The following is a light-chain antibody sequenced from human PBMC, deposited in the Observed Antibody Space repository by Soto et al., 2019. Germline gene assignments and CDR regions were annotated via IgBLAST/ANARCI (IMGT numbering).Light chain of an antibody. J-gene: IGKJ4*01. V-gene: IGKV3-20*01. CDR2: GAS. CDR3: QQYGSSPRVT. CDR1: QSVSSSY. Sequence: EIVLTQSPGTLSLSPGERATLSCRASQSVSSSYLAWYQQKPGQAPRLLIYGASSRATGIPDMFSGSGSGTDFSLTISRLEPEDLAVYYCQQYGSSPRVTFGGGTKVEIK.